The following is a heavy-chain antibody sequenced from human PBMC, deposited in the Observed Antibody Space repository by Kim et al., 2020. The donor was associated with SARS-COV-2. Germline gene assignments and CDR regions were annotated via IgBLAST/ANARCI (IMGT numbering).Heavy chain of an antibody. Sequence: GRNKNYADSVKGQFTISRDNSKNTLYLQMNSLRAEDTAVYYCTKAEAYDFWGQGTLVTVSS. CDR2: GRNK. CDR3: TKAEAYDF. J-gene: IGHJ4*02. V-gene: IGHV3-30*02.